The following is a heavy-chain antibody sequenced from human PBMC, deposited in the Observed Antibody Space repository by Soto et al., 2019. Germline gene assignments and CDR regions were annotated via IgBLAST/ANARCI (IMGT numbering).Heavy chain of an antibody. CDR2: LYSSGST. J-gene: IGHJ4*02. D-gene: IGHD6-19*01. CDR1: GLTVSNNY. CDR3: SGRGGWNYYFDY. Sequence: PGGSLRLSCAASGLTVSNNYMSWVRQAPGKGLEWVSTLYSSGSTNYADSVKGRFTVSRDNSKNTLYLQMRSLRVEDTAIYFCSGRGGWNYYFDYWGLGTLVTGSS. V-gene: IGHV3-53*01.